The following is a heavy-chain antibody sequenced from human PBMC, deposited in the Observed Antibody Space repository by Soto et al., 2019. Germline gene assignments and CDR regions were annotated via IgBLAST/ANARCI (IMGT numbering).Heavy chain of an antibody. CDR1: GDRCTSYW. V-gene: IGHV5-51*01. CDR3: ARKDKSGYFNWFDP. CDR2: IFPSDSDT. Sequence: XESLKISFRTSGDRCTSYWIAWVRQIPGKGLEWMGIIFPSDSDTRYSPSFQGQVTISADRSTSTVFLQWASLKASDTAVYFCARKDKSGYFNWFDPWGQGTLVTVSS. D-gene: IGHD3-22*01. J-gene: IGHJ5*02.